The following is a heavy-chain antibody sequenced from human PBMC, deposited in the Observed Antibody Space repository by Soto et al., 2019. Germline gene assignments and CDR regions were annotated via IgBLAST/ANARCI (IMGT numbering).Heavy chain of an antibody. D-gene: IGHD6-13*01. CDR3: ARDSVVIAAAGYYYYYYGMDV. CDR1: GFTFSNYD. V-gene: IGHV3-23*01. J-gene: IGHJ6*02. CDR2: IINSGGST. Sequence: GGSLRLSCAASGFTFSNYDMSWVRQAPGKGLEWVSTIINSGGSTYYADSVKGRFTISRDNSKNTLYLQMNSLRAEDTAVYYCARDSVVIAAAGYYYYYYGMDVWGQGTTVTVSS.